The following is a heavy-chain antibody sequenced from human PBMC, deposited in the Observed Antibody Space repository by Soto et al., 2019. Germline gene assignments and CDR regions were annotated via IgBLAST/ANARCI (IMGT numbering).Heavy chain of an antibody. V-gene: IGHV1-24*01. D-gene: IGHD2-15*01. CDR3: ATVHVVAGRDAYEY. Sequence: ASVKVSCKVSGYTLTELSMHWVRQAPGKGLEWMGGFDPEDGETIYAQKFQGRVTMTEDTSTDTAYMELSSLRSEDTAVYYCATVHVVAGRDAYEYWGQGTLVTVSS. CDR1: GYTLTELS. CDR2: FDPEDGET. J-gene: IGHJ4*02.